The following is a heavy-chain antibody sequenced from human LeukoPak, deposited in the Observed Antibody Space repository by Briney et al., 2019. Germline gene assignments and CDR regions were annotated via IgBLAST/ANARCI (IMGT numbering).Heavy chain of an antibody. Sequence: GGSLRLSCAASGFTFDDYGMNWVRQAPGKGLEWVSYISSSSSTIYYADSVKGRFTISRDNAKNSLYLQMNSLRDEDTAVYYCARGGYYDSSGYLDYWGQGTLVTVSS. D-gene: IGHD3-22*01. CDR3: ARGGYYDSSGYLDY. CDR1: GFTFDDYG. J-gene: IGHJ4*02. CDR2: ISSSSSTI. V-gene: IGHV3-48*02.